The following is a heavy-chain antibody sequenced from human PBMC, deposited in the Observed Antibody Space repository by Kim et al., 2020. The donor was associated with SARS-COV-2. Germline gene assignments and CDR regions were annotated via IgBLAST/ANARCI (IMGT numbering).Heavy chain of an antibody. D-gene: IGHD2-21*02. CDR3: TSVSGTKLACDYYSGV. CDR1: GFTFRDAG. CDR2: IKSKTNSEAT. J-gene: IGHJ6*02. V-gene: IGHV3-15*01. Sequence: GGSLRLSCAASGFTFRDAGMNWVRQASGKGLEWVGRIKSKTNSEATAYAAPVKGRFTISRDDSKNTLYLQMNSLKTEDTAVYYCTSVSGTKLACDYYSGVWGQGTTVTVSS.